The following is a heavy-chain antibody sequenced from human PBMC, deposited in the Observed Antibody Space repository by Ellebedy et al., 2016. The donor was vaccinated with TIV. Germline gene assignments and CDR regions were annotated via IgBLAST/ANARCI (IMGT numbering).Heavy chain of an antibody. J-gene: IGHJ5*02. CDR3: ARDYWVVRGVILDGWFDP. CDR1: GYTFTSYA. Sequence: ASVKVSCKASGYTFTSYAMNWVRQAPGQGLEWMGWINTNTGNPTYAQGFTGRFVFSLDTSVSTAYLQISSLKAEDTAVYYCARDYWVVRGVILDGWFDPWGQGTLVTVSS. D-gene: IGHD3-10*01. CDR2: INTNTGNP. V-gene: IGHV7-4-1*02.